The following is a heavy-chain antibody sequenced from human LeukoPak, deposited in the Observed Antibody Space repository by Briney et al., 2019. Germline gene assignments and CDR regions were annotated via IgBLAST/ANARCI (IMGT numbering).Heavy chain of an antibody. CDR1: GHSNNSSSYY. V-gene: IGHV4-39*07. J-gene: IGHJ3*02. Sequence: ETVSLTCTVSGHSNNSSSYYWGWIRQPPGKGLEWIGTIYYSGSTHYNPSLTSRVTISIDTSKNQFSLKLTSVTAADTAVYYCGRVHTSGWSSWVDAFDIWGQGTLVTVSS. CDR2: IYYSGST. D-gene: IGHD6-19*01. CDR3: GRVHTSGWSSWVDAFDI.